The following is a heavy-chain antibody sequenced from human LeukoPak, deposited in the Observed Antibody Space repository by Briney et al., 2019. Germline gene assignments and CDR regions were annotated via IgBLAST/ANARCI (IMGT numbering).Heavy chain of an antibody. CDR3: AKRGVVIRAVIIVGFHKEAYYFDY. CDR1: GITLSNYG. Sequence: PGGSLRLSCAVSGITLSNYGMSWVRQAPGKGLEWVACLSDSGGSTNYADSVKGRFTVSRDNSKNTLYLQMNSLRAEDTAVYFCAKRGVVIRAVIIVGFHKEAYYFDYWGQGALVTVSS. J-gene: IGHJ4*02. V-gene: IGHV3-23*01. CDR2: LSDSGGST. D-gene: IGHD3-10*01.